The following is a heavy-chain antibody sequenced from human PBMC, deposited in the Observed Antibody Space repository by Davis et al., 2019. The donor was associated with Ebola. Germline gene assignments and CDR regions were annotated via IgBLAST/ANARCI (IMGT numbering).Heavy chain of an antibody. CDR3: ARQDGDGYYYYGMDV. V-gene: IGHV1-46*01. Sequence: AASVKVSCKASGYTFTSYYMHWVRQAPGQGLEWMGIINPSGGSTSYAQKFQGRVTITADESTSTAYMELSSLRSEDTAVYYCARQDGDGYYYYGMDVWGQGTTVTVSS. CDR1: GYTFTSYY. CDR2: INPSGGST. J-gene: IGHJ6*02. D-gene: IGHD4-17*01.